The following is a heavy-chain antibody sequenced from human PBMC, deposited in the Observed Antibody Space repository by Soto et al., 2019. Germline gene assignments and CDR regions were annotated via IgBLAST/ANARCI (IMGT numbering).Heavy chain of an antibody. D-gene: IGHD6-6*01. CDR2: IIPIFGTA. Sequence: QVQLVQSGAEVKKPGSSVKVSCKASGGTFSSYAISWARQAPGQGLEWMGGIIPIFGTANYAQKFQGRVRMTADESTSTAYMELSRLRSEDTAVYCCARVAPRGSSSDALRLQNWGQGTVVTVSS. J-gene: IGHJ4*02. V-gene: IGHV1-69*19. CDR1: GGTFSSYA. CDR3: ARVAPRGSSSDALRLQN.